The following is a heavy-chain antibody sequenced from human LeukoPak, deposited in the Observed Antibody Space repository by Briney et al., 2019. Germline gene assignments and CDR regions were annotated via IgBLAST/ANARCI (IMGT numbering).Heavy chain of an antibody. CDR2: INLSSGST. Sequence: ASVKGSCKASGFTFTSYYLHWVRQAPGQGLEWMGIINLSSGSTSCARKFQGRVTMTRDTSTSTVYMELSSLRSEDTAVYYCARGRTTVTYFDYWGQGTLVTVSS. J-gene: IGHJ4*02. CDR1: GFTFTSYY. CDR3: ARGRTTVTYFDY. V-gene: IGHV1-46*01. D-gene: IGHD4-17*01.